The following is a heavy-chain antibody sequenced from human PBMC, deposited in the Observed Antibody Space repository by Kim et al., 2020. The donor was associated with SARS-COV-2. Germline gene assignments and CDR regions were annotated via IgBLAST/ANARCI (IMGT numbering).Heavy chain of an antibody. CDR3: AKSPTGSYLNVRDL. J-gene: IGHJ6*02. Sequence: SAKGRFSISRDNSRNTLYLQMNSLRAGDTAIYYCAKSPTGSYLNVRDLWGQGTMDTVSS. D-gene: IGHD1-26*01. V-gene: IGHV3-23*01.